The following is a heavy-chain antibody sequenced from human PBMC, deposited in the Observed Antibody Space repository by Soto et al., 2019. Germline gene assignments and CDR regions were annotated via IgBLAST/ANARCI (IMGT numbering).Heavy chain of an antibody. CDR2: IYYSGST. Sequence: SETLSLTCTVSGGSISSGGYYWSWIRQHPXKGLEWIGYIYYSGSTYYNPSLKSRVTISVDTSKNQFSLKLSSVTAADTAVYYCARDQYYYDSSGYSPGAFDIWGQGTMVTVSS. CDR1: GGSISSGGYY. D-gene: IGHD3-22*01. J-gene: IGHJ3*02. CDR3: ARDQYYYDSSGYSPGAFDI. V-gene: IGHV4-31*03.